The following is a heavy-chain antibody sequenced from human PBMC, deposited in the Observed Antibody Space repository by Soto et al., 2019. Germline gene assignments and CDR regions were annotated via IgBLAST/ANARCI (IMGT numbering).Heavy chain of an antibody. CDR2: IIPILGIA. D-gene: IGHD3-10*01. CDR1: GGTFSSYT. J-gene: IGHJ6*03. CDR3: AREVSDYYYYYYYMDV. Sequence: SVKVSCKASGGTFSSYTISWVRQAPGQGLEWMGRIIPILGIANYAQKFQGRVTITADKSTSTAYMELSSLRSEDTALFYCAREVSDYYYYYYYMDVWGKGTTVTVSS. V-gene: IGHV1-69*04.